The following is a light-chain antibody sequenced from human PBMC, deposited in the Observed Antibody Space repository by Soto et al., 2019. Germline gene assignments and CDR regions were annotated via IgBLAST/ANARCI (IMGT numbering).Light chain of an antibody. V-gene: IGKV1-5*03. CDR1: QSISSL. CDR2: KAS. J-gene: IGKJ2*01. Sequence: DIQMTQSPSTLSASVGDRVTITCRASQSISSLLAWYQQKPGKAPRLLIYKASSLESGVAPRFSGSGSGTEFTLTISSLQPDDFATYYCQQYNSYSPFTFGQGTKLEI. CDR3: QQYNSYSPFT.